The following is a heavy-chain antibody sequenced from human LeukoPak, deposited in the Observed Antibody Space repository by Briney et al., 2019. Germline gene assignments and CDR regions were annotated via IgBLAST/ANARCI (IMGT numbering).Heavy chain of an antibody. CDR2: INHSGST. CDR1: GGSFGGYY. CDR3: ARGPLDYDILTGYYSGAFDI. J-gene: IGHJ3*02. V-gene: IGHV4-34*01. D-gene: IGHD3-9*01. Sequence: SETLSLTCAVYGGSFGGYYWSWIRQPPGKGLEWIGEINHSGSTNYNPSLKSRVTISVDTSKNQFSLKLSSVTAADTAVYYCARGPLDYDILTGYYSGAFDIWGQGTMVTVSS.